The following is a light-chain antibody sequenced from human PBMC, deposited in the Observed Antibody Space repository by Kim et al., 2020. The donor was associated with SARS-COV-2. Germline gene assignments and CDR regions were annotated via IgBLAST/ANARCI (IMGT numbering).Light chain of an antibody. CDR3: QQYGSSPTT. Sequence: SPGERATLSCRASQTLSSSYLAWYQQIPGQAPRLLIYGASSRATAVPARFSGSGSGTDFTLTISRLEPEDFAVYFCQQYGSSPTTFGQGTRLEIK. CDR1: QTLSSSY. J-gene: IGKJ5*01. V-gene: IGKV3-20*01. CDR2: GAS.